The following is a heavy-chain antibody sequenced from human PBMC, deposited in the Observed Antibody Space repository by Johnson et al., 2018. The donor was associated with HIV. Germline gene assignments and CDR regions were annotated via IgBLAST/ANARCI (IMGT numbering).Heavy chain of an antibody. J-gene: IGHJ3*02. Sequence: VQLVESGGGVVQPGRSLRLSCAASGFTFSNFAMHWVRQAPGKGLEWVGRIKSKTDGETTDYAAPVKGRFSISRDDSKNTLYLQMNSLRAEDTALYYCARRGGSGWSAVDIWGQGTIVTVSS. D-gene: IGHD6-19*01. CDR1: GFTFSNFA. V-gene: IGHV3-15*01. CDR3: ARRGGSGWSAVDI. CDR2: IKSKTDGETT.